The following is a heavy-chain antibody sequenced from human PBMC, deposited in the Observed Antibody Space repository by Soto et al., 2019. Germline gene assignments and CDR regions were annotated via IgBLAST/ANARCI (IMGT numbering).Heavy chain of an antibody. CDR3: ARAYEYSSSSGSYYYYGMDV. D-gene: IGHD6-6*01. CDR1: GYTFTSYA. Sequence: ASVKVSCKASGYTFTSYAMNWVRQAPGQGLEWMGWINTNTGNPTYAQGFTGRFVFSLDTSVSTAYLQICSLEAEDTAVYYCARAYEYSSSSGSYYYYGMDVWGQGTTVTVSS. V-gene: IGHV7-4-1*01. CDR2: INTNTGNP. J-gene: IGHJ6*02.